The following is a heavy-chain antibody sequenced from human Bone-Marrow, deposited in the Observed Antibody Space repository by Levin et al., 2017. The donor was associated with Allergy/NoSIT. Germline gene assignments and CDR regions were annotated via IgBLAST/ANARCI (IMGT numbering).Heavy chain of an antibody. CDR2: INTNTGNP. D-gene: IGHD3-9*01. CDR1: GYTFTSYA. J-gene: IGHJ3*02. V-gene: IGHV7-4-1*02. Sequence: ASVKVSCKASGYTFTSYAMNWVRQAPGQGLEWMGWINTNTGNPTYAQGFTGRFVFSLDTSVSTAYLQISSLKAEDTAVYYCARGQETVSLYYDILTGLYPDAFDIWGQGTMVTVSS. CDR3: ARGQETVSLYYDILTGLYPDAFDI.